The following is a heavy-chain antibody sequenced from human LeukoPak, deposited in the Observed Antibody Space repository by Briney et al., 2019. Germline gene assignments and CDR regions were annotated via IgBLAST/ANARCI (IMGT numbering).Heavy chain of an antibody. J-gene: IGHJ5*02. CDR1: GFTFSTYN. V-gene: IGHV4-39*01. Sequence: GSLRLSCVASGFTFSTYNMHWVRQAPGKGLEWIGNIYNSGNTYYSPSLKSRVTISVDPSKNQFSLKLTSVTAADTAVYYCARRGASSNWFDPWGQGTLVTVSS. CDR3: ARRGASSNWFDP. CDR2: IYNSGNT. D-gene: IGHD1-26*01.